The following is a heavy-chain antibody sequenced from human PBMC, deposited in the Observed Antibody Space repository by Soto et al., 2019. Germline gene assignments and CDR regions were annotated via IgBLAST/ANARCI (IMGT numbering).Heavy chain of an antibody. D-gene: IGHD3-16*01. CDR1: GIRFTSSW. CDR2: INQDGGQK. Sequence: PGGSLRLSCAASGIRFTSSWMSWVRQAPGKGLEWVAHINQDGGQKYYVDSAKGRFTISRDNAKTSLYLQMNSLRAEDTAVFCCVSWADAADEDYFHHWGQGTLVTVSS. CDR3: VSWADAADEDYFHH. J-gene: IGHJ1*01. V-gene: IGHV3-7*01.